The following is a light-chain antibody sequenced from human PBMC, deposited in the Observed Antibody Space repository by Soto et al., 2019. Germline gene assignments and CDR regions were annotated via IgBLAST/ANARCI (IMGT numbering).Light chain of an antibody. V-gene: IGLV2-8*01. CDR3: GSFAVSNSFV. Sequence: QAVLTQPPSASGSPGQSVTISCTGNSNDVGGYNYVSWYQQHPGKAPKLMIYEVNKRPSGVPDRFSGSKSGNTASLTVSGLQAEDDADYYCGSFAVSNSFVFGTGTKLTVL. CDR2: EVN. CDR1: SNDVGGYNY. J-gene: IGLJ1*01.